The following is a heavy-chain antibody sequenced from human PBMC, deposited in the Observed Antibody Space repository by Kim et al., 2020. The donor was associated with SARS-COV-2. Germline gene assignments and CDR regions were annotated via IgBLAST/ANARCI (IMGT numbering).Heavy chain of an antibody. CDR3: AKLPSRYSGSYHFDY. CDR2: ISGSGGST. V-gene: IGHV3-23*01. D-gene: IGHD1-26*01. J-gene: IGHJ4*02. CDR1: GFTFSSYA. Sequence: GGSLRLSCAASGFTFSSYAMSWVRQAPGKGLEWVSAISGSGGSTYYADSVKGRFTISRDNSKNTLYLQMNSLRAEDTAVYYCAKLPSRYSGSYHFDYWGQGTLVTVSS.